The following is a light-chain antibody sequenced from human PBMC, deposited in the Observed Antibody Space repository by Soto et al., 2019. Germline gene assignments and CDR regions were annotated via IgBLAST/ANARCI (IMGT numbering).Light chain of an antibody. V-gene: IGLV2-14*01. CDR2: DVS. Sequence: QSALTQPASVSGSPGQSVTISCTGTSTDVGGYNDVSWYQQHPGKAPKLMIYDVSNRPSGVSNRFSGSKSGTSASLTISGLQAEDEADYYCRSYTSSRSLYVFGTGTKLTVL. CDR1: STDVGGYND. CDR3: RSYTSSRSLYV. J-gene: IGLJ1*01.